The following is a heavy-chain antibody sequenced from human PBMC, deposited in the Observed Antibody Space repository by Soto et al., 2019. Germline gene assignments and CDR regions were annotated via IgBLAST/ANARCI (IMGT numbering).Heavy chain of an antibody. CDR3: AREQIGVAGSTYDY. V-gene: IGHV3-33*01. J-gene: IGHJ4*02. D-gene: IGHD6-19*01. Sequence: QVQLVESGGGVVQPGTSLRLSCAASGFTFSTYGMHWVRQAPGKGLEWVALIWYDGSRTHYAESVKGRFTISRDNSKNTLLLQMNSVRVEDTAVYYCAREQIGVAGSTYDYWGQGTLVTVSS. CDR2: IWYDGSRT. CDR1: GFTFSTYG.